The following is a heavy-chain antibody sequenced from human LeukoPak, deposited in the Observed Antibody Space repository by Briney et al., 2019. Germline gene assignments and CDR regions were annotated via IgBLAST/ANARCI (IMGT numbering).Heavy chain of an antibody. CDR2: IYYSGST. Sequence: SETLSLTCAVYGGSFSGYYWSWIRQPPGKGLKWIGYIYYSGSTYYNPSLKSRVTISVDTSKNQFSLKLSSVTAADTAVYYCARAQGYYDFWSGYYARLDFVDYWGQGTLVTVSS. V-gene: IGHV4-30-4*08. J-gene: IGHJ4*02. D-gene: IGHD3-3*01. CDR3: ARAQGYYDFWSGYYARLDFVDY. CDR1: GGSFSGYY.